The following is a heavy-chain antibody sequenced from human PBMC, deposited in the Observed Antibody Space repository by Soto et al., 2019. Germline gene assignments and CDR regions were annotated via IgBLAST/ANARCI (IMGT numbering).Heavy chain of an antibody. V-gene: IGHV1-18*01. CDR2: INTYNGNT. Sequence: QVQLVQSGAEVKRPGASVRVSCKASGYTFSNYGITWVRQAPGQGLEWMGWINTYNGNTNYAQKLQGRVTMTTDTSTTTAYMDLRNLRSDDAAVYFCARDVTIVGATLYSYAMDVWGQGTTVTVSS. D-gene: IGHD1-26*01. CDR3: ARDVTIVGATLYSYAMDV. CDR1: GYTFSNYG. J-gene: IGHJ6*02.